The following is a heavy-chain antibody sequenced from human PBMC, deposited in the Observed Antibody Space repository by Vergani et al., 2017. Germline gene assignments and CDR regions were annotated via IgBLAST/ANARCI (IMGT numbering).Heavy chain of an antibody. V-gene: IGHV4-61*02. CDR2: IYTSGST. CDR3: ARGTHYYGSGGYYDY. Sequence: QVQLQESGPGLVKPSQTLSLTCTVSGGSVSSGTYYWSWIRQPAGKGLEWIGRIYTSGSTNYNPSLKSRITISVDTSKNQFSLKLSSVTAADTAVYYCARGTHYYGSGGYYDYWGQGTLVTVSS. J-gene: IGHJ4*02. CDR1: GGSVSSGTYY. D-gene: IGHD3-10*01.